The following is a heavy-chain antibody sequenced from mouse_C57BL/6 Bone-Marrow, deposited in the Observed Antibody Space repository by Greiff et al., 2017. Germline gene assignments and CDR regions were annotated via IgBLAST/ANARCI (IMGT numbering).Heavy chain of an antibody. J-gene: IGHJ3*01. CDR3: SSGDYYGSSYWFAY. CDR1: GFTFSDYY. D-gene: IGHD1-1*01. CDR2: INYDGSST. Sequence: EVKLMESEGGLVQPGSSMKLSCKASGFTFSDYYMAWVRQVPEKGLEWVANINYDGSSTYYLDYLKSRFIIPRDNAKNILYLQMSSLTSEYTATYYCSSGDYYGSSYWFAYWGQGTLVTVSA. V-gene: IGHV5-16*01.